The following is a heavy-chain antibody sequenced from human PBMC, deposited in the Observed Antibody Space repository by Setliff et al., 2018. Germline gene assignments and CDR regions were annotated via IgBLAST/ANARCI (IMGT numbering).Heavy chain of an antibody. D-gene: IGHD2-15*01. J-gene: IGHJ3*02. CDR2: MNPNSGNT. CDR3: ARAGRAVVNAFDI. Sequence: GASVKVSCKASGYTFTSYDINWVRQATGQGLEWMGWMNPNSGNTGYAQKFQGRVTMTRNTSISTAYMELRSLRSEDTAVYYCARAGRAVVNAFDIWGQGTMVTVSS. V-gene: IGHV1-8*01. CDR1: GYTFTSYD.